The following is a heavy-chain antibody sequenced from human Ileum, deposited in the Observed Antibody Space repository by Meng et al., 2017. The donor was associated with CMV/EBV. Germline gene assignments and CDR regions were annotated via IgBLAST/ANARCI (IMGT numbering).Heavy chain of an antibody. Sequence: GESLKISCAASGFIFSDYEMKWVRQAPGKGLEWVSYISGSASTIHYADSVKGRFTISRDNAENSLYLQMNSLRAEDTAVYYCAKSQSFYGSGSYSDYWGQGTLVTVSS. V-gene: IGHV3-48*03. CDR1: GFIFSDYE. CDR3: AKSQSFYGSGSYSDY. J-gene: IGHJ4*02. CDR2: ISGSASTI. D-gene: IGHD3-10*01.